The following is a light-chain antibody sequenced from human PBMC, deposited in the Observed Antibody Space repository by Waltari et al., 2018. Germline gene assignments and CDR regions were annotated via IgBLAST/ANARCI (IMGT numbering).Light chain of an antibody. V-gene: IGKV1-8*01. CDR2: AAS. CDR1: QGISSY. Sequence: AIRITQSPSSLSASTGDRVTITCRASQGISSYLALYQQKPGKAPKLLIYAASTLQSGVPSRFSGSGSGTDFTLTISCLQSEDFATYYCQQYYSYPPFTFGPGTKVDIK. CDR3: QQYYSYPPFT. J-gene: IGKJ3*01.